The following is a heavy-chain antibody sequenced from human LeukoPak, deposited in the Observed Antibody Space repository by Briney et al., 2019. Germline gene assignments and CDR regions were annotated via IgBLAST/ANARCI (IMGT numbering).Heavy chain of an antibody. D-gene: IGHD5-24*01. CDR3: VRGGQRWRHLGWFDP. Sequence: PSETLSLTCAVYGGSFSGYYWSWVRQPPGKGLEWIGEINHSGSTNYNPSLKSRVTISVDTSKNQFSLKLSSVTAADTAVYYCVRGGQRWRHLGWFDPSGQATLVTVSP. CDR1: GGSFSGYY. V-gene: IGHV4-34*01. J-gene: IGHJ5*02. CDR2: INHSGST.